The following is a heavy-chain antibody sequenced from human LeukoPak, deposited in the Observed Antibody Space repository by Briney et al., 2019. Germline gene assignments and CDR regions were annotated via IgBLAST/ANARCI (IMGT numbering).Heavy chain of an antibody. CDR1: GFTFSSYG. Sequence: GSLRLSCAASGFTFSSYGMHWVRQAPGKGLEWVAVISYDGSNKYYADSVKGRFTISRDNSKNTLYLQMNSLRAEDTAVYYCAKDVRHSSSWYYYYYGMDVWGQGTTVTVSS. V-gene: IGHV3-30*18. CDR3: AKDVRHSSSWYYYYYGMDV. D-gene: IGHD6-13*01. J-gene: IGHJ6*02. CDR2: ISYDGSNK.